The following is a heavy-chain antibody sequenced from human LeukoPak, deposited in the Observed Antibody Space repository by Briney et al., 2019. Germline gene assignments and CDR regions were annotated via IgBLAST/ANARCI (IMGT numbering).Heavy chain of an antibody. Sequence: GGSLRLSCAASGFTFSNYYMSWVRQAPGKGLEGVSYITSSGSTIYYADSVKGRFTISRGNSKNSLYLQMNSLRAEDTAVYYCARYCSSTSCYNDYYYYGMDVWGQGTTVTVSS. CDR1: GFTFSNYY. V-gene: IGHV3-11*01. CDR2: ITSSGSTI. CDR3: ARYCSSTSCYNDYYYYGMDV. J-gene: IGHJ6*02. D-gene: IGHD2-2*02.